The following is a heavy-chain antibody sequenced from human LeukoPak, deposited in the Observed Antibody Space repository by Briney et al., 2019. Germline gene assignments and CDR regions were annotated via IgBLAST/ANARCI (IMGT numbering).Heavy chain of an antibody. CDR1: GFTFSSYA. J-gene: IGHJ6*03. CDR3: XXXXXXXYGSGSQTPYYYYYMDV. CDR2: IKQDGSEK. D-gene: IGHD3-10*01. Sequence: GGSLRLSCAASGFTFSSYAMSWVRQAPGKGLEWVANIKQDGSEKYYVDSVKGRFTISRDNAKNSLYLQMNSLRAEDTAVYYXXXXXXXXYGSGSQTPYYYYYMDVWGKGTTVTVSS. V-gene: IGHV3-7*01.